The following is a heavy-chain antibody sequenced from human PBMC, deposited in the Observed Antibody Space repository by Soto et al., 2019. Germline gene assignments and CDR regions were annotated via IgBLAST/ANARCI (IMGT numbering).Heavy chain of an antibody. V-gene: IGHV1-58*01. CDR2: IVVGSGNT. CDR1: GFTFTISA. CDR3: AAGSTRGLRESFYYCGLDG. J-gene: IGHJ6*02. Sequence: SVKVSCPASGFTFTISAVQWVRQARGQRLEWIGWIVVGSGNTNYAQKFQERVTITRDMSTSTAYMELSSLRSEDTAVYYCAAGSTRGLRESFYYCGLDGWGQPTKVTV. D-gene: IGHD1-26*01.